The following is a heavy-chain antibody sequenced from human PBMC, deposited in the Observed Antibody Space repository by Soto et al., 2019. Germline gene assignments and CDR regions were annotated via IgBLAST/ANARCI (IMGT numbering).Heavy chain of an antibody. Sequence: QPWGSLRLSCAASVFIFSNYAFHWFRQAPGKGLEWITVISYDGSQTYFGDSVKGRFAISRDNSKDTLYLQMNSLRPEDTAVYYCARDFGAGAFDIWGQGTLVTVSS. CDR3: ARDFGAGAFDI. D-gene: IGHD3-3*01. J-gene: IGHJ3*02. CDR2: ISYDGSQT. CDR1: VFIFSNYA. V-gene: IGHV3-30*09.